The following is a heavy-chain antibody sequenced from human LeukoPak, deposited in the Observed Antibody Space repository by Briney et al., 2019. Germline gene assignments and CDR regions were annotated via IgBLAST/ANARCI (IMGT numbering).Heavy chain of an antibody. CDR3: GKAQRDFDY. Sequence: GGSLRLSCAASGFTFSSYGMHWVRQAPGKGLEWVAFIRYDESNKYYAESVKGRFTISRDNSKNTLYLQMNSLRAEDTAVYYCGKAQRDFDYWGQGTLVTVSS. CDR1: GFTFSSYG. J-gene: IGHJ4*02. V-gene: IGHV3-30*02. CDR2: IRYDESNK.